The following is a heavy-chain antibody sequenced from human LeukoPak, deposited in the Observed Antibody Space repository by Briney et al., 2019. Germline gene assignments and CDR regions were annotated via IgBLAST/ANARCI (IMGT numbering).Heavy chain of an antibody. J-gene: IGHJ4*02. CDR2: ISSSGSAI. D-gene: IGHD1-26*01. Sequence: GGSLRLSCAASGFTFSSYGMTWVRQAPGKGLEWVSYISSSGSAIYYADSVKGRFTISRDNAKNSLYLQMNSLRAEDTAVYYCARGQRGPFDYWGQGTLVTVSS. CDR3: ARGQRGPFDY. CDR1: GFTFSSYG. V-gene: IGHV3-48*04.